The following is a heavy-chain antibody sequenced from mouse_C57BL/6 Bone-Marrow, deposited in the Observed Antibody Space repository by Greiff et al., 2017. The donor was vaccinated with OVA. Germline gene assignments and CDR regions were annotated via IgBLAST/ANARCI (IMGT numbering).Heavy chain of an antibody. CDR3: AITTVVADY. Sequence: VKLQQPGAELVKPGASVKLSCKASGYTFTSYWMQWVKQRPGQGLEWIGEIDPSDSCTNYNQKFKGKATLTVDTSSSTAYMQLSSLTSEVSAVYYCAITTVVADYWGRGTTLTVSS. CDR1: GYTFTSYW. D-gene: IGHD1-1*01. V-gene: IGHV1-50*01. J-gene: IGHJ2*01. CDR2: IDPSDSCT.